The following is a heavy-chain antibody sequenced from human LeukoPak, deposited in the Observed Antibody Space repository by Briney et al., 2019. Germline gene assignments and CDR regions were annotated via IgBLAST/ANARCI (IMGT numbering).Heavy chain of an antibody. V-gene: IGHV3-48*03. Sequence: GGSLRLSCAASGFTFISYEMNWVRQAPGKGLEWASYISSSGSTIYYADSVKGRFTITIDNAKNSLYLQMNSLRAEDTAVYYCAREGGRGGFFDYWGQATLVTVSS. D-gene: IGHD3-10*01. J-gene: IGHJ4*02. CDR2: ISSSGSTI. CDR1: GFTFISYE. CDR3: AREGGRGGFFDY.